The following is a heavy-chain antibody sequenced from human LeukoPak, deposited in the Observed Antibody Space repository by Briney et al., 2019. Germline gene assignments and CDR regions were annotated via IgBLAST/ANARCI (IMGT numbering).Heavy chain of an antibody. J-gene: IGHJ4*02. Sequence: PSETLSLTCTVSGGSISSYYWSWIRQPPGKGLEWIGYIYYSGSTNYNPSLKSRVTISVDTSKNQFSLKLSSVTAADTAVYYCARHRASSGWYNFDYWGQETLVTVSS. D-gene: IGHD6-19*01. CDR1: GGSISSYY. CDR2: IYYSGST. CDR3: ARHRASSGWYNFDY. V-gene: IGHV4-59*08.